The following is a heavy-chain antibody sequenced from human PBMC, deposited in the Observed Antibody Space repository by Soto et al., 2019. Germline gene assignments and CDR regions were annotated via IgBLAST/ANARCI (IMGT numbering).Heavy chain of an antibody. CDR1: GFTFSNAW. Sequence: GGSLRLSCAASGFTFSNAWMNWVRQAPGKGLEWVGRIKSKTDGGTTDYAAPVKGRFTISRDDSKNTLYLQMSSLKTEDTAVYYCTKRDQYSSGWSPLFYYGMDVWGQGTTVTVSS. CDR3: TKRDQYSSGWSPLFYYGMDV. V-gene: IGHV3-15*07. D-gene: IGHD6-19*01. J-gene: IGHJ6*02. CDR2: IKSKTDGGTT.